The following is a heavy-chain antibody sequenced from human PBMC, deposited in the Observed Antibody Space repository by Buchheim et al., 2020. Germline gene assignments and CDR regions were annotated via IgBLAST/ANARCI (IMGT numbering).Heavy chain of an antibody. CDR2: IGVGGDT. J-gene: IGHJ6*02. CDR3: SRGAGELELRTMDV. V-gene: IGHV3-13*04. Sequence: EVQLVESGGGLVEPGGSLRLSCAASGFTFSNYEMHWGRQVIGKGLEWVSTIGVGGDTYYPGSVKGRFTISRENAKNSLYLQMNSLRAGDTAVYYCSRGAGELELRTMDVWGQGTT. CDR1: GFTFSNYE. D-gene: IGHD1-7*01.